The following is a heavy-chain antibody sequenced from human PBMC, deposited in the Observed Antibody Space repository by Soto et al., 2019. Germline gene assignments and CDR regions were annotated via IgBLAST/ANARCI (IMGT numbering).Heavy chain of an antibody. CDR1: GGTPSNSA. J-gene: IGHJ6*02. CDR3: ARDAYNWNFESQAYYYYYYGMDV. CDR2: IIPVFGLV. V-gene: IGHV1-69*10. Sequence: SVKVSCQASGGTPSNSAVRWLRQAPLQGLGLMRFIIPVFGLVKYAQNFQGRVTMTTDTSTSTAYMELRSLRSDDTAVYYCARDAYNWNFESQAYYYYYYGMDVWGQGTTVTGSS. D-gene: IGHD1-7*01.